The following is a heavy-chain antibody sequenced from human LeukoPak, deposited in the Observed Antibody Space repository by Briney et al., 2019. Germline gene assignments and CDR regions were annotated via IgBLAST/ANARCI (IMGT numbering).Heavy chain of an antibody. CDR2: ISGSGGNT. J-gene: IGHJ6*04. Sequence: PGGTLRLSCAASGFTFSRNGMTWVRQAPGKGLEWVSAISGSGGNTYYADSVKGRFTISRDNSKNTLYLQMNSLRAEDTAVYHCAELGITMIGGVWGKGTTVTVSS. D-gene: IGHD3-10*02. CDR3: AELGITMIGGV. V-gene: IGHV3-23*01. CDR1: GFTFSRNG.